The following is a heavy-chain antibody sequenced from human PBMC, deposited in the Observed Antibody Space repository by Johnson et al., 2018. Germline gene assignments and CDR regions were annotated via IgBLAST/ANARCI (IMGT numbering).Heavy chain of an antibody. Sequence: EVQLVETGGGLVQPGGSLRLSCAASGFTVSNNYMSWVRQAPGRGLELVSLIYSTGVTHYADSVTGRFTISRDNSKNTLYLQMNSLRTEDTAVYHCARDGMCNGQFCVWGKGTTVTVSS. CDR2: IYSTGVT. CDR3: ARDGMCNGQFCV. V-gene: IGHV3-66*02. CDR1: GFTVSNNY. J-gene: IGHJ6*04. D-gene: IGHD1-14*01.